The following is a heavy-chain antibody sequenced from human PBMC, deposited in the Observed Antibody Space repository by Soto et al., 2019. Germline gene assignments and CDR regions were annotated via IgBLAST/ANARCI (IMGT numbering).Heavy chain of an antibody. Sequence: QVQLVQSGAEVKKPGRSLRLSCAASEFTFSTYPLHWVRQAPGKGLEWVAVISYDETNKYYADSVKGRFTISRDNSKNTLYLQMNSLRADDTAVYYCARGASDFWGGYPEIHYFDYWGQGTLVTVSS. V-gene: IGHV3-30-3*01. CDR2: ISYDETNK. CDR1: EFTFSTYP. CDR3: ARGASDFWGGYPEIHYFDY. J-gene: IGHJ4*02. D-gene: IGHD3-3*01.